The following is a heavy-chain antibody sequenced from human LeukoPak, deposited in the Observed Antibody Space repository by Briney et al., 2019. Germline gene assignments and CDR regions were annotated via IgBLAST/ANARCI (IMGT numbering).Heavy chain of an antibody. CDR3: ARDGPFGVVIMWWFDP. CDR1: GFTFSSYA. V-gene: IGHV3-30*15. D-gene: IGHD3-3*01. J-gene: IGHJ5*02. CDR2: ISYDGSNK. Sequence: GGSLRLSCAASGFTFSSYAMHWVRQAPGKGLEWVAVISYDGSNKYYADSVKGRFTISRDNSKNTLYLQMSSLRAEDTAVYYCARDGPFGVVIMWWFDPWGQGTLVTVSS.